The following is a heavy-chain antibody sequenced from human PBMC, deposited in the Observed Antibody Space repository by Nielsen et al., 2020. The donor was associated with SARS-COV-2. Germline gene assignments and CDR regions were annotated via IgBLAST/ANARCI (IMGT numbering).Heavy chain of an antibody. J-gene: IGHJ4*02. CDR3: AKFTHGILTGWYYFDY. V-gene: IGHV3-9*01. D-gene: IGHD3-9*01. CDR1: GFTFDDYA. CDR2: ISWNSGSI. Sequence: GGSLRLSCAASGFTFDDYAMHWVRQAPGKGLEWVSGISWNSGSIGYADSVKGRFTISRDNAKNSLYLQMNSLRAEDTALYYCAKFTHGILTGWYYFDYWGQGTLVTVSS.